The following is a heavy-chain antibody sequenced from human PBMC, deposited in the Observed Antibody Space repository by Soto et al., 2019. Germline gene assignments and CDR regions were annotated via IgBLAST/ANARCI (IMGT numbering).Heavy chain of an antibody. D-gene: IGHD6-6*01. J-gene: IGHJ6*02. Sequence: QVQLQESGPGLVKPSQTLSLTCTVSGGSISSGGYYWTWIRQHPGKGLEWIGYNYYSGITYYNPSLESRVTISLDTSKNQFSLKLSSVTAADTAVYYRARGSSIAGLYYGMDVWGQGTTVTVSS. CDR3: ARGSSIAGLYYGMDV. CDR1: GGSISSGGYY. V-gene: IGHV4-31*03. CDR2: NYYSGIT.